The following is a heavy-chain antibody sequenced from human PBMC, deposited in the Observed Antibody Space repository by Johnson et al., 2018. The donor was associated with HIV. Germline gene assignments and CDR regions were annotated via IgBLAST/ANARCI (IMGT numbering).Heavy chain of an antibody. Sequence: VQLVESGGGVVQPGRSLRLSCAASGFTFSSYAMSWVRQAPGKGLEWVADITHDGSEKYYADSVKGRFTISRDNSKNTLYLQRNSLRGEDTAVYYCTAGRRGSKSYSNTFYYAFDIWGQGTTVTVSS. CDR1: GFTFSSYA. V-gene: IGHV3-7*01. CDR2: ITHDGSEK. CDR3: TAGRRGSKSYSNTFYYAFDI. D-gene: IGHD6-13*01. J-gene: IGHJ3*02.